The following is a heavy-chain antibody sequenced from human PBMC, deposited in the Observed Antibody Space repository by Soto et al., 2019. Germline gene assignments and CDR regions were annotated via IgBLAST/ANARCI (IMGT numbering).Heavy chain of an antibody. CDR3: ARQGIAAAGIYYYGMDV. CDR1: GFTFSSYS. CDR2: ISSSSSTI. Sequence: PGGSLRLSCAASGFTFSSYSMNWVRQAPGKGLEWVSYISSSSSTIYYADSVKGRFTISRDNAKNSLYLQMNSLRDEDTAVYYCARQGIAAAGIYYYGMDVWGQGTTVTVSS. J-gene: IGHJ6*02. D-gene: IGHD6-13*01. V-gene: IGHV3-48*02.